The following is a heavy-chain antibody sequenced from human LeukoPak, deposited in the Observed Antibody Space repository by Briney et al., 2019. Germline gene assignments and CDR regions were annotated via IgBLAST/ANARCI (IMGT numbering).Heavy chain of an antibody. CDR1: GGSISSSSYY. J-gene: IGHJ4*02. CDR2: IYYSGST. Sequence: SETLSLTCTVSGGSISSSSYYWGWIRQPPGKGLEWIGSIYYSGSTYYNPSLKSRVTISVDTSKNQFSLKLSSVTAADTAVYYCARAAYGDYGGYYFDYWGQGTLVTVSS. CDR3: ARAAYGDYGGYYFDY. D-gene: IGHD4-17*01. V-gene: IGHV4-39*07.